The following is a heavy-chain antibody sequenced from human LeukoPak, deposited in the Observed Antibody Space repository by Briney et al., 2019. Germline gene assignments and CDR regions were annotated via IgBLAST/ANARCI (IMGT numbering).Heavy chain of an antibody. CDR2: IKRDGRST. V-gene: IGHV3-74*01. D-gene: IGHD3-3*01. Sequence: GGSLRLSCAASGFTFSSYWRHWVRQAPGKGLVWVSRIKRDGRSTSYADSVKGRFTISRDNAKNTRYLQMNSLRAEDTAVYYCARDLFGDFWSGYYANWFDPWGQGTLVTVSS. CDR1: GFTFSSYW. J-gene: IGHJ5*02. CDR3: ARDLFGDFWSGYYANWFDP.